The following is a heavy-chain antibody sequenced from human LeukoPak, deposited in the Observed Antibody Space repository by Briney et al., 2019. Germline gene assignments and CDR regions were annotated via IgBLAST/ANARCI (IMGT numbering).Heavy chain of an antibody. CDR3: AKDRYSYGYSWFDP. CDR2: ISSSGGST. Sequence: GGSLRLSCAASGFTFSSYAMNWVRQTPGKGLEWVSAISSSGGSTYYADSVKGRFTISRDNSKDTPWLQMNSLRAEDTAVYYCAKDRYSYGYSWFDPWGQGTLVTVSS. J-gene: IGHJ5*02. D-gene: IGHD5-18*01. CDR1: GFTFSSYA. V-gene: IGHV3-23*01.